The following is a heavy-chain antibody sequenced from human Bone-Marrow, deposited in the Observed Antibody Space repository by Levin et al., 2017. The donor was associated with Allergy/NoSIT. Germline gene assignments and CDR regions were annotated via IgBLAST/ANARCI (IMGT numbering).Heavy chain of an antibody. Sequence: LSLTCAASGFTVSSQYMSWVRQAPGKALEWVSLMYSGGAKYYADSVQGRFTISRDNSKNILYLQMNSLRPDDTAVYYCARTHYDILTSYMDVWGKGTTVTVSS. CDR1: GFTVSSQY. V-gene: IGHV3-66*02. D-gene: IGHD3-9*01. CDR3: ARTHYDILTSYMDV. J-gene: IGHJ6*03. CDR2: MYSGGAK.